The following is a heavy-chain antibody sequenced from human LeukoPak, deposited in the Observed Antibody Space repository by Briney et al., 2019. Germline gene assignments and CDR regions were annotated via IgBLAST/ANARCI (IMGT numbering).Heavy chain of an antibody. Sequence: GRSLRLSCAASGFTFSSYAMHWVRQAPGKGLEWVAVISYDGSNKYYADSVKGRFTISRDNSKNTLYLQMNSLRAEDTAVYCCARDIYDSSGYGGDYWGQGTLVTVSS. V-gene: IGHV3-30-3*01. D-gene: IGHD3-22*01. CDR3: ARDIYDSSGYGGDY. CDR1: GFTFSSYA. J-gene: IGHJ4*02. CDR2: ISYDGSNK.